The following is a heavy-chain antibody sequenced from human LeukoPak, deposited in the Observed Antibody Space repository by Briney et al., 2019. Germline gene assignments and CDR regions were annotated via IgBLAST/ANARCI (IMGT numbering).Heavy chain of an antibody. V-gene: IGHV3-20*04. CDR2: INWNGGST. CDR1: GFTFDDYG. J-gene: IGHJ4*02. Sequence: GGSLRLSCAASGFTFDDYGMSWVRQAPGKGLEWVSGINWNGGSTGYADSVKGRFTISRDNAKNSLYLQMNSLRAEDTALYYCASLGSCSGGSCYARRDYWGQGTLVTVSS. CDR3: ASLGSCSGGSCYARRDY. D-gene: IGHD2-15*01.